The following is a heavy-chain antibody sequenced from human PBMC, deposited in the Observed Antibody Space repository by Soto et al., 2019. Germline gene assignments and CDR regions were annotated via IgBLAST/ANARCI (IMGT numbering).Heavy chain of an antibody. CDR2: ISAYNGNT. J-gene: IGHJ4*02. Sequence: QVQLVQSGAEVKKPGASVKVSCKASGYTFTCYGISWVRQAPGQGLEWMGWISAYNGNTNYAQKLQGRVTMTTDTSTSTAYMELRSLRSDDTAVYYCARIGYDYVWGSYRPVEIDYWGQGTLVTVSS. D-gene: IGHD3-16*02. CDR3: ARIGYDYVWGSYRPVEIDY. CDR1: GYTFTCYG. V-gene: IGHV1-18*01.